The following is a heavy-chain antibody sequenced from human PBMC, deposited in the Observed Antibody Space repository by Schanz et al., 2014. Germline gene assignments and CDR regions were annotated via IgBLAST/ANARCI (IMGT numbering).Heavy chain of an antibody. CDR3: AKDSTHIDIVLVPTAIDY. Sequence: EVRLVESGGGLVQPGGSLRLSCEASGFDFNSYSMNWVRQVPGKGLEWLSYIATSSSTRHYADSVKGRFTVSRDNARNSLYLHMNTLGAEDTAVYYCAKDSTHIDIVLVPTAIDYWGQGALVTVSS. J-gene: IGHJ4*02. CDR2: IATSSSTR. D-gene: IGHD2-2*01. V-gene: IGHV3-48*01. CDR1: GFDFNSYS.